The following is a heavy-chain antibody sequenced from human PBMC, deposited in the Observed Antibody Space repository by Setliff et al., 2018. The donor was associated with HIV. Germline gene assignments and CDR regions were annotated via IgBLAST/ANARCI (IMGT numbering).Heavy chain of an antibody. CDR2: VYYLGNT. V-gene: IGHV4-39*01. CDR3: ARLFSGSPGDY. J-gene: IGHJ4*02. D-gene: IGHD3-10*01. Sequence: KPSETLSLTCTVSTDSFSNRGFYWGWVRQPPGRGLEWIGSVYYLGNTYYNPSLKSRLTISVDTSRNLFSLHLSSVTAADTAVYYCARLFSGSPGDYWGQGTLVTVSS. CDR1: TDSFSNRGFY.